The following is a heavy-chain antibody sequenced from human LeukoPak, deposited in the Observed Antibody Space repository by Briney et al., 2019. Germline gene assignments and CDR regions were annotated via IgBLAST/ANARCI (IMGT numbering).Heavy chain of an antibody. Sequence: PGGSLRLSCAASGFTFSSYWMSWVRQAPGKGLEWVANIKQDGSEKYYVDSVKGRFTISRDNAKNSLYLQMNSLRAEDTAVYYCARDFEGSVISWFDPWGQGTLVTVSS. J-gene: IGHJ5*02. CDR3: ARDFEGSVISWFDP. CDR1: GFTFSSYW. V-gene: IGHV3-7*01. CDR2: IKQDGSEK. D-gene: IGHD3-10*01.